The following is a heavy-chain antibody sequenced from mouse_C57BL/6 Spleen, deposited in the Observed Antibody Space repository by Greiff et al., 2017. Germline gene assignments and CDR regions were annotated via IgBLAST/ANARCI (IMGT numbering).Heavy chain of an antibody. D-gene: IGHD2-2*01. J-gene: IGHJ2*01. Sequence: QVQLQQPGAELVKPGSSVKLSCKASGYTFTSYWMHWVKQRPVQGLEWIGNIEPSDSDTHYNQKFKGKATFTVDKSSSTAYLPLSSLTSEDSAVYCCASGYNDRGNFDYWGQGTTLTVSS. CDR2: IEPSDSDT. V-gene: IGHV1-52*01. CDR3: ASGYNDRGNFDY. CDR1: GYTFTSYW.